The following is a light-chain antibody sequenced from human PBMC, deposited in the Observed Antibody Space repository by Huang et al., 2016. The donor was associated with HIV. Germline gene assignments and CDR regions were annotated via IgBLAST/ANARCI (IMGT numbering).Light chain of an antibody. Sequence: EIVLTQSPATLSLSPGDRATLSCRASQSVSSYFAWYQQKPGQAPRLLIYATSNRATGVPARFSGSGSGTDFTLTIRSLEPEHFANYYCPQRISWPPSYTFGQGTKVEI. CDR3: PQRISWPPSYT. J-gene: IGKJ2*01. CDR1: QSVSSY. V-gene: IGKV3-11*01. CDR2: ATS.